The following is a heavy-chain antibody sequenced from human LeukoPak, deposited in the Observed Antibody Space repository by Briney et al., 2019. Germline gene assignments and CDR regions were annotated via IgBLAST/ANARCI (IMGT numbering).Heavy chain of an antibody. D-gene: IGHD3/OR15-3a*01. CDR3: ARSRDWVTFFDY. CDR2: IYYSGST. Sequence: SETLSLTCTVSGGSISSSSYYWGWIRQHPGKGLEWIGYIYYSGSTYYNPSLKSRVTISVDTSKNQFSLKLSSVTAADTAVYYCARSRDWVTFFDYWGQGTLVTVSS. J-gene: IGHJ4*02. V-gene: IGHV4-31*03. CDR1: GGSISSSSYY.